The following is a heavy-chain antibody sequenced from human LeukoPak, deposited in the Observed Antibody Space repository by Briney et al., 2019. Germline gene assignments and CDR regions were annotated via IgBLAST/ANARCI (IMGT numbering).Heavy chain of an antibody. Sequence: GASVKVSCKASGYTFTSNYIHWVRQAPGQGLEWMGMIYPRDGSTSYAQKFQGRVTMTRDTSISTAYMELSRLRSDDTAVYYCARDLPRVGTYYYDSSGYGWGQGTLVTVSS. J-gene: IGHJ4*02. CDR1: GYTFTSNY. CDR2: IYPRDGST. D-gene: IGHD3-22*01. CDR3: ARDLPRVGTYYYDSSGYG. V-gene: IGHV1-2*02.